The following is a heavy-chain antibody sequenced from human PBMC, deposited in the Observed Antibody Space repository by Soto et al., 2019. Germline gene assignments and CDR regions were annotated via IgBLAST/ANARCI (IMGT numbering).Heavy chain of an antibody. Sequence: GGSLRLSCAASGFTFRIYGRSWVRQAPGKGLEWVSGIGGGGDTKTADSVKGRFTISRDNSRNTLYLQMNSLRAEDTAVYYCAKSYSDYIEYFQHWGQGALVTVSS. CDR2: IGGGGDT. CDR3: AKSYSDYIEYFQH. J-gene: IGHJ1*01. D-gene: IGHD3-10*01. V-gene: IGHV3-23*01. CDR1: GFTFRIYG.